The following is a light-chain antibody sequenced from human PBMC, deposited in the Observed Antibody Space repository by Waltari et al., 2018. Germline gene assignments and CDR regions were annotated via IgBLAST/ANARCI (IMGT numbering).Light chain of an antibody. Sequence: IVLTQSPGTLSLSPGERATLSCRASQSFSSTYLAWYQQKPGQAPRLLIYGVSSRATGIPDRFSGSGSGTDFTLTISRLEPDDFAVYYCQQYGSSPLTFGGGTKVEIK. J-gene: IGKJ4*01. CDR2: GVS. V-gene: IGKV3-20*01. CDR1: QSFSSTY. CDR3: QQYGSSPLT.